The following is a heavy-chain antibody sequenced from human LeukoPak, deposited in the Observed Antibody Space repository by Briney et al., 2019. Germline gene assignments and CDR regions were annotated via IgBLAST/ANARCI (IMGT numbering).Heavy chain of an antibody. CDR1: GFTFSSYA. V-gene: IGHV3-30*04. CDR3: ARDAVVPAAMVPGPWYFDL. J-gene: IGHJ2*01. Sequence: GGSLRLSCAASGFTFSSYAMHWVRQAPGKGLEWVAVISYDGSNKYYADSVKGRFTISRDNSKNTLYLQMNSLRAEDTAVYYCARDAVVPAAMVPGPWYFDLWGRGTLVTVSS. CDR2: ISYDGSNK. D-gene: IGHD2-2*01.